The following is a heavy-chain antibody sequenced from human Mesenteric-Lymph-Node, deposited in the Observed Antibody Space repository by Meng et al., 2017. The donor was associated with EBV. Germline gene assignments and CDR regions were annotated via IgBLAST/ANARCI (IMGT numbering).Heavy chain of an antibody. CDR3: TSDLGGATDF. CDR2: INTYGSRT. J-gene: IGHJ4*02. V-gene: IGHV3-74*01. CDR1: GFTFSSYW. D-gene: IGHD1-26*01. Sequence: EVQLLESGGGLVQPWGSLRLSCAASGFTFSSYWMHWVRQAPGKGLVWVSHINTYGSRTDYADSVKGRFTISRDNAKNTLSLQMNSLRAEDTAVYYCTSDLGGATDFWGQGTLVTVAS.